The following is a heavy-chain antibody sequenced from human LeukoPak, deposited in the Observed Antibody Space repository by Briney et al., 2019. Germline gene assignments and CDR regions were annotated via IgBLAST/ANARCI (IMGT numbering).Heavy chain of an antibody. Sequence: SVKVSCKASGGTFISYAISWVRQAPGQGLEWMGGIIPIFGTANYAQKFQGRVTITADESTSTAYMELSSLRSEDTAVYYCWGGGWKKPFDYWGQGTLVTVSS. CDR3: WGGGWKKPFDY. CDR1: GGTFISYA. V-gene: IGHV1-69*13. J-gene: IGHJ4*02. D-gene: IGHD2-21*01. CDR2: IIPIFGTA.